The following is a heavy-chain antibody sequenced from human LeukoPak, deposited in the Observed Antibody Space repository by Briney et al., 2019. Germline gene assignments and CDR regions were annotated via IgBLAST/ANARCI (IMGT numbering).Heavy chain of an antibody. CDR2: ISYDGSNK. CDR1: GFTFSSYG. CDR3: ARDLELWLRGGVGHFDY. D-gene: IGHD5-18*01. Sequence: GGSLRLSCAASGFTFSSYGMHWVRQAPGKGLEWVAVISYDGSNKYYADSVKGRFTISRDNSKNTLYLQMNSLRAEDTAVYYCARDLELWLRGGVGHFDYWGQGTLVTVSS. J-gene: IGHJ4*02. V-gene: IGHV3-30*03.